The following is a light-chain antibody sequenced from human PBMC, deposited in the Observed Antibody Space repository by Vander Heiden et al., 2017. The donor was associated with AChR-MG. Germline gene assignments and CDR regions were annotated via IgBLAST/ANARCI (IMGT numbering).Light chain of an antibody. V-gene: IGKV1-9*01. J-gene: IGKJ2*01. Sequence: IQLTQSPSSLSASVGDRVTITSPASQGIRSYLAWYQQTPGKAPKLLIYAASTWQSGVPSGFSGSGSGTDFTLTISSLQPEDFATYYCEQLNSYPPLFGQGTKLEIK. CDR2: AAS. CDR3: EQLNSYPPL. CDR1: QGIRSY.